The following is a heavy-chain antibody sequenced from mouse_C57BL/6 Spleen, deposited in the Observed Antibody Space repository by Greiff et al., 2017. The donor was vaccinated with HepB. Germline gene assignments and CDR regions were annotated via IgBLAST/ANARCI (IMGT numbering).Heavy chain of an antibody. CDR3: ARWAANYVRFFDY. D-gene: IGHD2-1*01. CDR2: IYPGSGNT. V-gene: IGHV1-76*01. J-gene: IGHJ2*01. CDR1: GYTFTDYY. Sequence: VQLQQSGAELVRPGASVKLSCKASGYTFTDYYINWVKQRPGQGLEWIARIYPGSGNTYYNEKFKGKATLTAEKSSSTAYMQLSSLTSEDSAVYYCARWAANYVRFFDYWGQGTTLTVSS.